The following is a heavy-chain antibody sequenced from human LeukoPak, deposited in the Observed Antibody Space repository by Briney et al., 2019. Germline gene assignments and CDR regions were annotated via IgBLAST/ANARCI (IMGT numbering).Heavy chain of an antibody. V-gene: IGHV3-30*04. J-gene: IGHJ4*02. D-gene: IGHD3/OR15-3a*01. Sequence: SGGSLRLSCAASGFTFSSYAMHWVRQAPGKGLEWVAVISYDGSNKYYADSVKGRFTISRDNSQNTLYLQMNSLRAEDTAVYYCARPSFRTGSYFDHWGQGTLVTVSS. CDR1: GFTFSSYA. CDR3: ARPSFRTGSYFDH. CDR2: ISYDGSNK.